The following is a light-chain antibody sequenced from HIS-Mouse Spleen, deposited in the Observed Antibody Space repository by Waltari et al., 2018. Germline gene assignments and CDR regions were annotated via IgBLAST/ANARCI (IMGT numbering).Light chain of an antibody. Sequence: ELTQDPAVSVALGQTDRITCQGDSLRSYYASWYQQKPGQAPVLVIYGKNNRPSGIPDRFSGSSSGNTASLTITGAQAEDEADYYCNSRDSSGNHVVFGGGTKLTVL. CDR1: SLRSYY. V-gene: IGLV3-19*01. J-gene: IGLJ2*01. CDR3: NSRDSSGNHVV. CDR2: GKN.